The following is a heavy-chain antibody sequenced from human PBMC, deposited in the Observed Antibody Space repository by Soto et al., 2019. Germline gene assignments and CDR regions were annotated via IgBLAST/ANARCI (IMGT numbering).Heavy chain of an antibody. D-gene: IGHD6-19*01. V-gene: IGHV1-3*02. J-gene: IGHJ4*02. Sequence: QVQLVQSGAEVKKPGASVKVSCKASGYTFTSYAMHWVRQAPGQRLEWMGWSNAGNGNTKYSQALQGGVTITRDTSASTAYMELSRLRAEDMAVYYCARGGAVAGTTPSGGDFDYWGQGTLVTVSS. CDR2: SNAGNGNT. CDR1: GYTFTSYA. CDR3: ARGGAVAGTTPSGGDFDY.